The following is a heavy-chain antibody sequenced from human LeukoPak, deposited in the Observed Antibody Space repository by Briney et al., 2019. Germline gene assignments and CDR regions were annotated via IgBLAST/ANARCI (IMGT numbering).Heavy chain of an antibody. V-gene: IGHV4-39*01. CDR2: IYYSGST. Sequence: PSGTLSLTCAVSGGSISSSSYYWGWIRQPPGKGLEWIGSIYYSGSTYYNPSLKSRVTISVDTSKNQFSLKLSSVTAADTAVYYCARRNDYGDYYFDYWGQGTLVTVSS. CDR1: GGSISSSSYY. D-gene: IGHD4-17*01. J-gene: IGHJ4*02. CDR3: ARRNDYGDYYFDY.